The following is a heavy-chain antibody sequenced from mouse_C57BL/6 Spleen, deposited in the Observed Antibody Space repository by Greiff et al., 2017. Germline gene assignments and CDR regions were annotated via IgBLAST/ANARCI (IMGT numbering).Heavy chain of an antibody. J-gene: IGHJ4*01. V-gene: IGHV14-3*01. CDR2: IDPANGNT. CDR3: ARDCITTVVANAMGY. Sequence: EVQLQQSVAELVRPGASVKLSCTASGFNIKNTYMHWVKQRPEQGLEWIGRIDPANGNTKYAPKFQGKATITADTSSNTAYLQPSSLTSEDTAIYYCARDCITTVVANAMGYWGQGTSVTVSS. CDR1: GFNIKNTY. D-gene: IGHD1-1*01.